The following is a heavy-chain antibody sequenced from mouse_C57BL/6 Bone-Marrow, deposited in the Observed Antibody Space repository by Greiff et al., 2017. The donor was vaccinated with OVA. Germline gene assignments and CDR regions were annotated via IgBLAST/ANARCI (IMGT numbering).Heavy chain of an antibody. CDR2: INPNNGGT. J-gene: IGHJ1*03. Sequence: EVQLHHSGPELVKPGASVKISCKASGYTFTDYYMNWVKQSHGKSLEWIGDINPNNGGTSYNQKFKGKATLTVDKSSSTAYMELRSLTSEGSAVYESAKRVTPGYFGVWGTGTTVTVSS. D-gene: IGHD2-3*01. V-gene: IGHV1-26*01. CDR1: GYTFTDYY. CDR3: AKRVTPGYFGV.